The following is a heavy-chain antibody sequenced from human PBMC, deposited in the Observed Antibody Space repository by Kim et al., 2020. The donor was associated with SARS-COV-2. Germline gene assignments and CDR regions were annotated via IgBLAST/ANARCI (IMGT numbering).Heavy chain of an antibody. J-gene: IGHJ4*02. D-gene: IGHD4-17*01. CDR1: GFTFSSYA. CDR2: ISGSGGST. CDR3: AKDLLDYGDYADSDY. Sequence: GGSLRLSCAASGFTFSSYAMSWVRQAPGKGLEWVSAISGSGGSTYYADSVKGRFTISRDNSKNTLYLQMNSLSAEDTAVYYCAKDLLDYGDYADSDYWGQGALFTVSS. V-gene: IGHV3-23*01.